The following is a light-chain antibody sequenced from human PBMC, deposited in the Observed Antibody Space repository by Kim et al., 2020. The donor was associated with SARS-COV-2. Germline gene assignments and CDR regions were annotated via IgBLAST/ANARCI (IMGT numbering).Light chain of an antibody. V-gene: IGLV3-21*04. CDR2: YDS. CDR1: NIGIKS. CDR3: QVWDNSRVHLV. Sequence: APGKTATIPCGGANIGIKSVHWYQQKPGQAPLLVIHYDSDRPSGIPERFSGSNSGNTATLTITGVEAGDEADYYCQVWDNSRVHLVFGGGTQLTVL. J-gene: IGLJ2*01.